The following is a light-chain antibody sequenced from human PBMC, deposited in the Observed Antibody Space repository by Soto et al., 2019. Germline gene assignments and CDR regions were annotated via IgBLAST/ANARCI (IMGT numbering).Light chain of an antibody. CDR3: QQYNNWPGT. J-gene: IGKJ1*01. Sequence: IVMTQSPANLSMSPGERATLSCRASQSLNRDLAWYQQKPGQSPRLLIFGASIRATGIPARFSGSGSGTEFTLTIGSLQSEDCALYYCQQYNNWPGTFGQGTKVEI. V-gene: IGKV3-15*01. CDR2: GAS. CDR1: QSLNRD.